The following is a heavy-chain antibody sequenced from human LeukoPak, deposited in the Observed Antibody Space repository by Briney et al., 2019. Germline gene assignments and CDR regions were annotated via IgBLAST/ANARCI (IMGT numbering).Heavy chain of an antibody. CDR3: ARHQKSRDIVVVPAEEGFDY. V-gene: IGHV4-39*01. D-gene: IGHD2-2*01. CDR1: GGSISSSSYY. J-gene: IGHJ4*02. CDR2: IYYSGST. Sequence: PSETLSLTCTVSGGSISSSSYYWGWIRQPPGKGLEWIGSIYYSGSTYYNPSLKSRVTISVDTSKNQFSLKLSSVTAADTAVYYCARHQKSRDIVVVPAEEGFDYWGQGTLVTVS.